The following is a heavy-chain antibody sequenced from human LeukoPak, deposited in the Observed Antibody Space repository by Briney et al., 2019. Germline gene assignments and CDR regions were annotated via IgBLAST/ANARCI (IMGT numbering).Heavy chain of an antibody. Sequence: GGSLRLSCAASGFTFSSYGMHSVRQAPGKGLEWVAVISYDGSNKYYADSVKGRFTISRDNSKNTLYLQMNSLRAEDTAVYYCAKDGPRYCSSTSCSGDWFDPWGQGTLVTVSS. CDR2: ISYDGSNK. V-gene: IGHV3-30*18. D-gene: IGHD2-2*01. CDR3: AKDGPRYCSSTSCSGDWFDP. J-gene: IGHJ5*02. CDR1: GFTFSSYG.